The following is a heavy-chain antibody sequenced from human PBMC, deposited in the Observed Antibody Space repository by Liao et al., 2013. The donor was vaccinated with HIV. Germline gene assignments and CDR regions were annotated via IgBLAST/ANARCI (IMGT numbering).Heavy chain of an antibody. J-gene: IGHJ4*02. Sequence: QVQLQESGPGLVKPSQTLSLTCTVSGGSISSGSYYWSWIRQPAGKGLEWIGRIYTSGSTNYNPSLKSRVTMSVDTSKNQFSLKLSSVTAADTAVYYCARDPSFWSGPAYWGQGTLVTVSS. CDR3: ARDPSFWSGPAY. CDR2: IYTSGST. V-gene: IGHV4-61*02. D-gene: IGHD3-3*01. CDR1: GGSISSGSYY.